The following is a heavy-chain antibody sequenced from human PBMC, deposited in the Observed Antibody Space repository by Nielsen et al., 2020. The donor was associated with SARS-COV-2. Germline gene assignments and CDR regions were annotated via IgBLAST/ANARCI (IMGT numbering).Heavy chain of an antibody. J-gene: IGHJ2*01. V-gene: IGHV3-11*01. D-gene: IGHD5-24*01. Sequence: GGSLRLSCAASGFTFSSYAMSGIRQAPGKGLEWLSYISSSGSTIYYADSVKGRFTISRDNAKNSLYLQMNSLRAEDTAVYYCARARDGYNYWGFTVVPWYFDLWGRGTLVTVSS. CDR1: GFTFSSYA. CDR3: ARARDGYNYWGFTVVPWYFDL. CDR2: ISSSGSTI.